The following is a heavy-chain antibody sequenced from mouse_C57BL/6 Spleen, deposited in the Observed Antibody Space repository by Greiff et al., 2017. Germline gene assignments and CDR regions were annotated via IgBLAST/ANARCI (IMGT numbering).Heavy chain of an antibody. J-gene: IGHJ3*01. Sequence: VQLQQSGPELVKPGASVKISCKASGYTFTDYYMNWVKQSHGQSLEWIGDINPNNGGTSYNQKFKGKATLTVDKSSSTAYMELRSLTSEDSAVYYCAGGGYYGSSWFAYWGQGTLVTVSA. CDR1: GYTFTDYY. V-gene: IGHV1-26*01. CDR2: INPNNGGT. D-gene: IGHD1-1*01. CDR3: AGGGYYGSSWFAY.